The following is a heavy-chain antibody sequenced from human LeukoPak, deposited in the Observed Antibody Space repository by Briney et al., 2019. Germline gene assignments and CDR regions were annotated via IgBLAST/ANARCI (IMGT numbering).Heavy chain of an antibody. Sequence: PGGSLRLSCAASGFTFSNCAMHWVRQAPGKGLEWVAFISYDGRNKYYADSVKGRFTISRDNSKNTLYLQMNSLRAEDTAVYFCANDTARQQPSNLFYGMDVWGQGTTVTVSS. CDR1: GFTFSNCA. V-gene: IGHV3-30-3*02. J-gene: IGHJ6*02. CDR2: ISYDGRNK. D-gene: IGHD6-13*01. CDR3: ANDTARQQPSNLFYGMDV.